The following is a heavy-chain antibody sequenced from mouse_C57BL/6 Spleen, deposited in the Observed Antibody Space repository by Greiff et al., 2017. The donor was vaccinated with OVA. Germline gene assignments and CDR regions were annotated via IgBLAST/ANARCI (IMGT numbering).Heavy chain of an antibody. CDR3: ARDSSGYVSYAMDY. J-gene: IGHJ4*01. Sequence: QVQLQQSGAELVKPGASVKISCKASGYAFSSYWMNWVKQRPGKGLEWIGQIYPGDGDTNYNGKFKGKATLTADKSSSTAYMQLSSLTSEDSAVYFCARDSSGYVSYAMDYWGQGTSVTVSS. CDR1: GYAFSSYW. D-gene: IGHD3-2*02. V-gene: IGHV1-80*01. CDR2: IYPGDGDT.